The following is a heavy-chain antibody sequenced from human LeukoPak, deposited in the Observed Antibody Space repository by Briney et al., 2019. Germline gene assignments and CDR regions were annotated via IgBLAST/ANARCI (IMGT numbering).Heavy chain of an antibody. CDR2: IYYSGST. J-gene: IGHJ4*02. V-gene: IGHV4-31*03. CDR3: ARSYWVTPFDY. CDR1: GGSISSGGSY. Sequence: PSQTLSLTCTVSGGSISSGGSYWRWIRQHPGKGLEWIGYIYYSGSTYYNPSLKSRVTISVDTSKNQFSLKLSSVTAADTAVYYCARSYWVTPFDYWGQGTLVTVSS. D-gene: IGHD2-15*01.